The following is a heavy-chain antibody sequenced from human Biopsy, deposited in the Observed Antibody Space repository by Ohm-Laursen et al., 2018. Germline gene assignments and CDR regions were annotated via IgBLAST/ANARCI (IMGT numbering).Heavy chain of an antibody. CDR3: ARDVEGFYSYAMDV. Sequence: GSLRLSCAASGFIFSDYYMSWIRPAPGKGLEWVSYITRGGSTTDYADSVKGRFTISRDNAKRSLFLQMNSLRAEDTAVYYCARDVEGFYSYAMDVWGQGTTVTVSS. CDR2: ITRGGSTT. V-gene: IGHV3-11*01. CDR1: GFIFSDYY. D-gene: IGHD5-24*01. J-gene: IGHJ6*02.